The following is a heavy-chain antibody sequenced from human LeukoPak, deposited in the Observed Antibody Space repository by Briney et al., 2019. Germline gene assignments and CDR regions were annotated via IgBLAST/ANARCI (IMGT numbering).Heavy chain of an antibody. CDR1: GGSIGTNY. CDR2: IYYTRST. J-gene: IGHJ3*02. V-gene: IGHV4-59*01. CDR3: ASSRGVVTAYDI. Sequence: SETLSLTCTVSGGSIGTNYWNWIRQPPGKGLEWLGYIYYTRSTSYNPSLKSRVTMSVDTSKNLFSLKLTSVTAADTAVYYCASSRGVVTAYDIWGQETMVTVSS. D-gene: IGHD2-21*02.